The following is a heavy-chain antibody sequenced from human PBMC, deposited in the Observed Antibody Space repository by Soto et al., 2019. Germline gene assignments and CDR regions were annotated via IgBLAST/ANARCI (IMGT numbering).Heavy chain of an antibody. CDR2: ISGSGGST. CDR1: GFTFSSYA. CDR3: AKDFIAAAGLFDY. J-gene: IGHJ4*02. Sequence: EVQLLESGGGLVQPGGSLRLSCAASGFTFSSYAMSWVRHAPGKGLEWVSAISGSGGSTYYADTVKGRFTISRDNSKNTLYLQMNCLRAEDTAVYYCAKDFIAAAGLFDYWGQGTLVTVSS. V-gene: IGHV3-23*01. D-gene: IGHD6-13*01.